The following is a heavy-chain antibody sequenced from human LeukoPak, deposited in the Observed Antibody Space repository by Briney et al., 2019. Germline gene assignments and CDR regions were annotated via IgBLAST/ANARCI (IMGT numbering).Heavy chain of an antibody. J-gene: IGHJ4*02. V-gene: IGHV3-15*01. CDR2: IKRKRDGGTT. CDR3: TGSKWATNDY. Sequence: PGGSLRLSCAASGFSFSTYAMNWVRQAPGKGLEWVGRIKRKRDGGTTDYAAPVKGRFTISRDDSINALYLQMNSLKIEDTGVYYCTGSKWATNDYWGQGTLDIVSS. CDR1: GFSFSTYA. D-gene: IGHD1-26*01.